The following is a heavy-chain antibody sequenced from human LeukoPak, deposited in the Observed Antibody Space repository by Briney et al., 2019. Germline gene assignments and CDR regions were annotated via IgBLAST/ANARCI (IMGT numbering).Heavy chain of an antibody. CDR3: ASPDDYSSSSRGAFDY. CDR2: ISYDGSNK. D-gene: IGHD6-6*01. J-gene: IGHJ4*02. Sequence: PGRSLRLSCAASGFTFSSYGMHWVRQAPGKGLEWVAVISYDGSNKYYADSVKGRFTISRDNSKNTLYLQMNSLRAEDTAVYYCASPDDYSSSSRGAFDYWGQGTLVTVSS. V-gene: IGHV3-30*03. CDR1: GFTFSSYG.